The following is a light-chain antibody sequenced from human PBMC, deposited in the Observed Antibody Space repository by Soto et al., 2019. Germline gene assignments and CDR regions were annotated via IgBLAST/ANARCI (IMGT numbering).Light chain of an antibody. CDR1: QSISTSF. Sequence: EIVLTQSPGTLSLSPGERATLSCRASQSISTSFLAWYQHKPAQAPRLLIYGASSRATGIPDRFSGSGSGTDFTLTISRLEPEDFAVYYCQQYVSTPFTFGGGTKVDIK. J-gene: IGKJ4*01. CDR3: QQYVSTPFT. V-gene: IGKV3-20*01. CDR2: GAS.